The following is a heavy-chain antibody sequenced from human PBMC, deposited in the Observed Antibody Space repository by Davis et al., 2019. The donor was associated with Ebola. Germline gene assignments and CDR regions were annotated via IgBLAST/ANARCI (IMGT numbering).Heavy chain of an antibody. CDR1: GFTFSSYS. D-gene: IGHD3-10*01. V-gene: IGHV3-48*02. Sequence: GESLKISCAASGFTFSSYSMNWVRQAPGKGLEWVSYISSSSSTIYYADSVKGRFTISRDNAKNSLYLQMNSLRDEDTAVYYCARGRTGSYRPRLDYWGQGTLVTVSS. CDR2: ISSSSSTI. J-gene: IGHJ4*02. CDR3: ARGRTGSYRPRLDY.